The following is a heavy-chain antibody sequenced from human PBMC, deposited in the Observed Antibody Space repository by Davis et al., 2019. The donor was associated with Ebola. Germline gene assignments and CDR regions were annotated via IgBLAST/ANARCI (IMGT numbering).Heavy chain of an antibody. J-gene: IGHJ4*02. V-gene: IGHV3-48*03. D-gene: IGHD6-13*01. CDR1: GFTFSSYE. CDR3: ARGSGYTEDSSFDS. CDR2: ISSSGRAT. Sequence: GESLKISCVASGFTFSSYEMNWVRQAPGKGLEWVSYISSSGRATYYADSVKGRFTISRDNAKNSLDLQMNSLRAEDTADYYCARGSGYTEDSSFDSWGQGILVTVSS.